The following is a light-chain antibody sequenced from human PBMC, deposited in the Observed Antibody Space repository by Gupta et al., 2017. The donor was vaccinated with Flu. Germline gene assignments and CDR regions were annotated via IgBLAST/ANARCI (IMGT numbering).Light chain of an antibody. CDR2: GAS. CDR1: QSISKY. V-gene: IGKV1-39*01. J-gene: IGKJ1*01. Sequence: RVTITCRASQSISKYVNWYQQKSGKAPDLLIYGASSLQSGVSSRFSASGYGTEFTLTINGLQPEDFGTYYCQLTLRTFGQGTKIEVK. CDR3: QLTLRT.